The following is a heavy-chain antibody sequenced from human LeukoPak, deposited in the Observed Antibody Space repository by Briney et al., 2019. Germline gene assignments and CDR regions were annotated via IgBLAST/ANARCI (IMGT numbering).Heavy chain of an antibody. CDR1: GFTFSSYA. V-gene: IGHV3-23*01. D-gene: IGHD2-2*01. J-gene: IGHJ5*02. CDR2: ISGSGGST. Sequence: GGSLRLSCAASGFTFSSYAMSWVRQAPGKGLEWVSAISGSGGSTYYADSVKGRFTISRDNSKNTLYLQMNSLRAEDTAVYYCAKDHVPYCAAISLGVNWFDPWGQGTLVTVSS. CDR3: AKDHVPYCAAISLGVNWFDP.